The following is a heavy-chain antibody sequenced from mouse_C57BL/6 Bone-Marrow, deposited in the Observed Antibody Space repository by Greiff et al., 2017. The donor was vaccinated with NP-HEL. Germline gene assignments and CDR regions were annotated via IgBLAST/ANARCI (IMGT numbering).Heavy chain of an antibody. CDR3: ARDRDDYDGFAY. V-gene: IGHV5-4*01. D-gene: IGHD2-4*01. CDR1: GFTFSSYA. CDR2: ISDGGSYT. Sequence: EVHLVESGGGLVKPGGSLKLSCAASGFTFSSYAMSWVRQTPEKRLEWVATISDGGSYTYYPDNVKGRFTISRDNAKNNLYLQMSHLKSEDTAMYYCARDRDDYDGFAYWGQGTLVTVSA. J-gene: IGHJ3*01.